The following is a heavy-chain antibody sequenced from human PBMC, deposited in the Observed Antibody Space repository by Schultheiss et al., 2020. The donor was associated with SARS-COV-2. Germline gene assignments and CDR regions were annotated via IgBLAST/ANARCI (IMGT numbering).Heavy chain of an antibody. CDR1: GGSFSDHY. J-gene: IGHJ4*02. V-gene: IGHV4-34*01. CDR2: INHSGST. Sequence: SQTLSLTCAVYGGSFSDHYWNWIRQPPGKGLEWIGEINHSGSTNYNPSLKSRVTISVDTSKNQFSLKLSSVTAADTAVYYCARNKELRFLEWLPAIRSYFDYWGQGTLVTVSS. D-gene: IGHD3-3*01. CDR3: ARNKELRFLEWLPAIRSYFDY.